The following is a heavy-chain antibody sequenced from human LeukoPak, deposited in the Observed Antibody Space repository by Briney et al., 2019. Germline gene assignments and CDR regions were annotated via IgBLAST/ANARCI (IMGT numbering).Heavy chain of an antibody. CDR2: IIPIFGTA. V-gene: IGHV1-69*06. J-gene: IGHJ4*02. Sequence: GASVKVSCKASGGTSSSYAISWVRQAPGQGLEWMGGIIPIFGTANYAQKFQGRVTITADKSTSTAYMELSSLRSEDTAVYYCAREHYDFWSGSPPDWGQGTLVTVSS. D-gene: IGHD3-3*01. CDR1: GGTSSSYA. CDR3: AREHYDFWSGSPPD.